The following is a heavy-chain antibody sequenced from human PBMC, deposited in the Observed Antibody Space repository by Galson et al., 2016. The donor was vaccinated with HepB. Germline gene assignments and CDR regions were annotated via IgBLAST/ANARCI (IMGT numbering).Heavy chain of an antibody. CDR1: GGSVSSGRYY. CDR3: TVQVVLLGHDAFDI. CDR2: VSNTGTT. D-gene: IGHD2-15*01. J-gene: IGHJ3*02. Sequence: SETLSLTCYVSGGSVSSGRYYWTWIRQPPGKGLEWIGHVSNTGTTNRNPSLKSRVTISIDTSNNQFSLRLSSVTAADTAVYYCTVQVVLLGHDAFDIWGQGTMVAVSS. V-gene: IGHV4-61*01.